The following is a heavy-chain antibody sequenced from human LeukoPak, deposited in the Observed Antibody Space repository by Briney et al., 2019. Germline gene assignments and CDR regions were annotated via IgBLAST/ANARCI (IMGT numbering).Heavy chain of an antibody. CDR3: ARREGNYDIWSGYHRDAFDN. D-gene: IGHD3-3*01. V-gene: IGHV5-51*01. CDR1: GYSFSSYW. CDR2: IFPGDSDT. J-gene: IGHJ3*02. Sequence: GESLKISCKGSGYSFSSYWIAWVRQMPGKGLEWMGIIFPGDSDTRYGPSFQAQVTISVDKSINTAYLQWSSLKASDTAMYYCARREGNYDIWSGYHRDAFDNWGQGTMITVSS.